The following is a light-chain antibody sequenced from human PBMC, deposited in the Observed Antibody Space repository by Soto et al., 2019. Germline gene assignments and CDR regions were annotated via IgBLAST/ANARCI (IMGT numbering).Light chain of an antibody. V-gene: IGLV2-14*01. J-gene: IGLJ2*01. CDR1: SSDLVGYNC. CDR3: SSFTISRNTVI. Sequence: QSALTQPASVSGSPGQSITISCTGTSSDLVGYNCVSWYQYHPGKAPKLMIYDVSNRPSGVSNRFSGSKSGNTASLTISGRQAEEEADDYCSSFTISRNTVIFGGGTKLTVL. CDR2: DVS.